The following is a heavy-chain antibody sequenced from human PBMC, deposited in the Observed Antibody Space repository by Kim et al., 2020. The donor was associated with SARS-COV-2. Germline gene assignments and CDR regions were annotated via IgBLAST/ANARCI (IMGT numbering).Heavy chain of an antibody. CDR3: ARSTTIDVHWPPPIDDY. Sequence: ASVKVSCKASGYTFTRHYIHWVRQAPGQGLEWMGVLNPGDSTTSYPQKFGGRITVTGDTSTSTAYMDLSSLTSEDTATYFCARSTTIDVHWPPPIDDYWGQGTLVIVSS. CDR1: GYTFTRHY. V-gene: IGHV1-46*01. J-gene: IGHJ4*02. CDR2: LNPGDSTT. D-gene: IGHD4-17*01.